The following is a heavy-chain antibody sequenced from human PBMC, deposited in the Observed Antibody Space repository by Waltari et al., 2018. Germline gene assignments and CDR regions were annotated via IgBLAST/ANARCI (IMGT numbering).Heavy chain of an antibody. CDR1: GGSISSYY. CDR2: IYYSGST. J-gene: IGHJ2*01. Sequence: QVQLQESGPGLVKPSETLSLTCTVSGGSISSYYWSWIRQPPGKGLEWIGYIYYSGSTNYNPSLKSRVTISVDTSKNQFSLKLSSVTAADTAVYYCARPSKPYWYFDLWGRGTLVTVSS. D-gene: IGHD4-4*01. V-gene: IGHV4-59*01. CDR3: ARPSKPYWYFDL.